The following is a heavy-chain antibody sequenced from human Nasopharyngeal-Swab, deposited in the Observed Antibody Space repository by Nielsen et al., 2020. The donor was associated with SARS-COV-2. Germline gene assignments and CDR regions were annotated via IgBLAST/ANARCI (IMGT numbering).Heavy chain of an antibody. D-gene: IGHD3-3*01. CDR3: ARGSRFTIFGVVPDYYYGMDV. CDR2: IYTSGST. Sequence: SETLSLTCAVYGGSFSSYYWSWIRQPAGKGLEWIGRIYTSGSTNYNPSLKSRVTMSVDTSKNQFSLKLSSVTAADTAVYYCARGSRFTIFGVVPDYYYGMDVWGQGTTVTVSS. V-gene: IGHV4-59*10. J-gene: IGHJ6*02. CDR1: GGSFSSYY.